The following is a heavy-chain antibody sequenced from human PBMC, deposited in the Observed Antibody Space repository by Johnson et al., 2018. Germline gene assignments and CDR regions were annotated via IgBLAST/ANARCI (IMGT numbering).Heavy chain of an antibody. CDR2: IYSGGST. Sequence: VQLVESGGGLVQPGGSLRLSCAASGFTVSSNYMSWVRQAPGKGLEWVSVIYSGGSTYYADSVKGRFTISRDNSKNTLYLQMNSLGAEDTAVYYCARAQGGDYVAEYFQHWGQGTLVTVSS. V-gene: IGHV3-66*02. CDR3: ARAQGGDYVAEYFQH. J-gene: IGHJ1*01. CDR1: GFTVSSNY. D-gene: IGHD4-17*01.